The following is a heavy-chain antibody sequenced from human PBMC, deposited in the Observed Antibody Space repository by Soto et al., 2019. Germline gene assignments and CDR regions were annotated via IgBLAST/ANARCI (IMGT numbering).Heavy chain of an antibody. CDR1: GDTFTYYA. CDR3: ARTLPSMGASTLPYFDY. V-gene: IGHV1-3*01. J-gene: IGHJ4*02. CDR2: INAGNGNT. Sequence: QVQLVQSGAEVKKPGASVKVSCKASGDTFTYYALHWVRQAPGQRLEWMGWINAGNGNTKYSQKFQGRVTITRDTSASTAYMDLSSLRSEDTAVYYCARTLPSMGASTLPYFDYWGQGTLVTVSS. D-gene: IGHD1-26*01.